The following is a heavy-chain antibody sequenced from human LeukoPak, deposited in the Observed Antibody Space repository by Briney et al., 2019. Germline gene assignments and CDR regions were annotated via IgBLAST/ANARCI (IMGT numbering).Heavy chain of an antibody. CDR2: IYHSGST. V-gene: IGHV4-30-2*01. CDR3: ASSIAAAGPNDY. CDR1: GGSISSGGYS. D-gene: IGHD6-13*01. J-gene: IGHJ4*02. Sequence: SQTLSLTCAVSGGSISSGGYSWSWIRQPPGKGLEWIGYIYHSGSTYYNPSLKSRVTMSVDRSKNQLSLKLSSVTAADTAVYYCASSIAAAGPNDYWGQGTLVTVSS.